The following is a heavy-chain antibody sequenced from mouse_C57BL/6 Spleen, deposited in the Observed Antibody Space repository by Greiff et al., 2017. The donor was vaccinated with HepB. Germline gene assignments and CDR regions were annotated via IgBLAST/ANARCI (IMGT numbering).Heavy chain of an antibody. Sequence: DVKLQESGPELVKPGASVKIPCKASGYTFTDYNMDWVKQSHGKSLEWIGDINPNNGGTIYNQKFKGKATLTVDKSSSTAYMELRSLTSEDTAVYYCARPLYGSSLFDYWGQGTTLTVSS. D-gene: IGHD1-1*01. CDR2: INPNNGGT. V-gene: IGHV1-18*01. J-gene: IGHJ2*01. CDR3: ARPLYGSSLFDY. CDR1: GYTFTDYN.